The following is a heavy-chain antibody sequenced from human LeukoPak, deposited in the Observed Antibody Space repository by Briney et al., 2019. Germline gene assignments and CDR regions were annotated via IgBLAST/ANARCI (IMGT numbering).Heavy chain of an antibody. Sequence: GGSLRLSCATSGFSFSTYAMSWVRQAPVKGLEWVSSISGSGTTTYYADSVRGRFTFSRDSSKNTLYLQMNNLRAEDTAVYYCARIYGYFDYWGQGTLVTVSS. CDR3: ARIYGYFDY. V-gene: IGHV3-23*01. CDR1: GFSFSTYA. D-gene: IGHD5-18*01. J-gene: IGHJ4*02. CDR2: ISGSGTTT.